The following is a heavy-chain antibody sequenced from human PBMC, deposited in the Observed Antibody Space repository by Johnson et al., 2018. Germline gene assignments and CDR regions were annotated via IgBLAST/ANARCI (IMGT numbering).Heavy chain of an antibody. CDR2: ISWNSGSI. Sequence: VQLVQSGGGLVQPGRSLRLSCAASGFTFDDYAMHWVRQAPGKGLEWVSGISWNSGSIGYADSVKGRFTISRDNAKNSLYLQMNRLRAEDTAVYYCAKDVQYTVTTAGAAFDIWGQGTMVTVSS. CDR1: GFTFDDYA. CDR3: AKDVQYTVTTAGAAFDI. D-gene: IGHD4-17*01. J-gene: IGHJ3*02. V-gene: IGHV3-9*01.